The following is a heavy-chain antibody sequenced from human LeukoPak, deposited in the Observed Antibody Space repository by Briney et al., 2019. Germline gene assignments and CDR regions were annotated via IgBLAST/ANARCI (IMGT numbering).Heavy chain of an antibody. CDR3: ARSIQPYIYRDAFDI. CDR2: IIPIFGTA. D-gene: IGHD2-2*02. V-gene: IGHV1-69*05. Sequence: SVKVSCKASGGTFSSYAISWVRQAPGQGLEWMGRIIPIFGTANHAQKFQGRVTITTDESTSTAYMELSSLRSEDTAVYSCARSIQPYIYRDAFDIWGQGTMVTVSS. J-gene: IGHJ3*02. CDR1: GGTFSSYA.